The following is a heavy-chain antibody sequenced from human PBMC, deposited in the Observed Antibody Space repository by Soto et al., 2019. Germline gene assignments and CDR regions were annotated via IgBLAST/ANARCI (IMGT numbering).Heavy chain of an antibody. CDR1: GGSISSGDYY. J-gene: IGHJ6*02. CDR3: ARSRTSRSCTSTSCYTYYYYGMDV. Sequence: QVQLQESGPGLVKPSQTLSLTCTVSGGSISSGDYYWRWIRQPPGKGLEWIGYIYYSGSTYYNPSLKSRVTISVDTTKNQFSMKLSSVTAADTAVYYCARSRTSRSCTSTSCYTYYYYGMDVWSQWTTVTVSS. CDR2: IYYSGST. D-gene: IGHD2-2*02. V-gene: IGHV4-30-4*01.